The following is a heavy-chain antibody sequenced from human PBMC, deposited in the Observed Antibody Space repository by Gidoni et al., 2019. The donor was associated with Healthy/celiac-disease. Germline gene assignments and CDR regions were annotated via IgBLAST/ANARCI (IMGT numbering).Heavy chain of an antibody. J-gene: IGHJ6*02. CDR2: IYHSGST. CDR1: GYSISSGYY. V-gene: IGHV4-38-2*01. D-gene: IGHD1-26*01. CDR3: ARVGAPLDGMDV. Sequence: QVQLQESGPGLVKPSETLSLTCAVSGYSISSGYYWGWIRQPPGKGLEWIGSIYHSGSTYYNPSLKSRVTISVDTSKNKFSLKLSSVTAADTAVYYCARVGAPLDGMDVWGQGTTVTVSS.